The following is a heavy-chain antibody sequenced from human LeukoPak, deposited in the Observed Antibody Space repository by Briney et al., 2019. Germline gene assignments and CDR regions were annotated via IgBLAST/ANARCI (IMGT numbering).Heavy chain of an antibody. CDR1: GGSFSGYY. CDR3: ARVSHCTNGVCYTFDY. V-gene: IGHV4-34*01. D-gene: IGHD2-8*01. J-gene: IGHJ4*02. Sequence: SETLSLTCAVYGGSFSGYYWSWIRQPPGKGLEWIGEINHSGSTNYNPSLKSRVTISVDTSKNQFSLKLSSVTAADTAVYYCARVSHCTNGVCYTFDYWGQGTLVTVSS. CDR2: INHSGST.